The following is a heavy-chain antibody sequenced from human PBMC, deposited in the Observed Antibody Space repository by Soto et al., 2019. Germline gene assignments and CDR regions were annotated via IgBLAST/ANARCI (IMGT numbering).Heavy chain of an antibody. Sequence: EVQLVESGGGLVKPGGSLRLSCAASGFTFSSYSMNWVRQAPGKGLEWVSSISSSSSYIYYADSVKGRFTISRDNAKNSLYLQMNSLRAEDTAVYYCASWRSGWYSSPFWGQGTMVTVSS. CDR2: ISSSSSYI. V-gene: IGHV3-21*01. CDR1: GFTFSSYS. D-gene: IGHD6-19*01. J-gene: IGHJ3*01. CDR3: ASWRSGWYSSPF.